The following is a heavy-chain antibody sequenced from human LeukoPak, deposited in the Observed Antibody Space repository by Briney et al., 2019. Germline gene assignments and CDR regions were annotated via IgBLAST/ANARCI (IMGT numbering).Heavy chain of an antibody. CDR2: ISGSGGST. J-gene: IGHJ6*02. D-gene: IGHD6-13*01. Sequence: GGSLRLSCAASGFTFSSYAMSWVRQAPGKGLEWVSAISGSGGSTYFADSVKGRFTISRDNSKNTLYLQMNSLRVEDTAVYYCAKGARIAAAGPYFGMDVWGQGPRSPSP. V-gene: IGHV3-23*01. CDR1: GFTFSSYA. CDR3: AKGARIAAAGPYFGMDV.